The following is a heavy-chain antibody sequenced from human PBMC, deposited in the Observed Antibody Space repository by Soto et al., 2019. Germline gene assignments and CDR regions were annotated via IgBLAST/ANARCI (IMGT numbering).Heavy chain of an antibody. Sequence: SETLSLTCAVSGGSISSGGYSWSWIRQPPGKGLEWIGSIYYSGSTYYKPSLKSRVTISVDTSKNQFSLKLSSVTAADTAVYYCARLFYYDILTGYYTIPPDYFDYWGQGTLVTVSS. CDR2: IYYSGST. CDR1: GGSISSGGYS. D-gene: IGHD3-9*01. CDR3: ARLFYYDILTGYYTIPPDYFDY. V-gene: IGHV4-39*01. J-gene: IGHJ4*02.